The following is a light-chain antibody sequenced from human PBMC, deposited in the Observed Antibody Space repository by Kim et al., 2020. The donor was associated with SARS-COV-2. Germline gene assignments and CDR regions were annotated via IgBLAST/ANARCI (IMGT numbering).Light chain of an antibody. CDR1: QSVSSN. CDR3: QQYSNWPLT. Sequence: MSAGESATLSCRASQSVSSNLAWYQQKPGQAPRLLMYGASTRDTGNPARFSGSGSGTEFTLTISSLQSEDFAVYYCQQYSNWPLTFGGGTKVDIK. CDR2: GAS. J-gene: IGKJ4*01. V-gene: IGKV3-15*01.